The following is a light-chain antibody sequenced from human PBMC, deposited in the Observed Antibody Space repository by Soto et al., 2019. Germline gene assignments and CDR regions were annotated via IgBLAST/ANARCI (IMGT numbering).Light chain of an antibody. CDR2: AAS. CDR1: QSVNKN. CDR3: QQNNDWPPGGT. V-gene: IGKV3-15*01. J-gene: IGKJ1*01. Sequence: EIVMTQSPATLSVSPGERATLSCRASQSVNKNLAWYQQKPGQAPRLLIYAASTRATGIPARFSGSGSGTEFTLTISSLQSEDFAVYYCQQNNDWPPGGTFGQGTKVEIK.